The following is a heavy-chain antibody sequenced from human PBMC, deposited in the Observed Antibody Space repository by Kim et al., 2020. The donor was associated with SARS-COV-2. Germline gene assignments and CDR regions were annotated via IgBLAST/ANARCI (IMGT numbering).Heavy chain of an antibody. J-gene: IGHJ4*02. V-gene: IGHV3-11*06. CDR3: ARVRGYSGYEPGAYYFDY. D-gene: IGHD5-12*01. Sequence: GRFTIARDNAKNSLYLQMNSLRAEDTAVYYCARVRGYSGYEPGAYYFDYWGQGTLVTVSS.